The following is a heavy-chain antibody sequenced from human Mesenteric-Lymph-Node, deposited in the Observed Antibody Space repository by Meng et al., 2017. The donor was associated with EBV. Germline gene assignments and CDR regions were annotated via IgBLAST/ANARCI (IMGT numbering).Heavy chain of an antibody. J-gene: IGHJ4*02. D-gene: IGHD1-26*01. V-gene: IGHV3-23*01. CDR3: TKGDSGSYYVFWY. CDR1: GGSISSYF. CDR2: ISGSGLST. Sequence: VHLQESGPGLMKPSETLSLTCTVSGGSISSYFWTWIRQTPGKGLEWVSTISGSGLSTYYADSVRGRFTISRDNSKNTLYLQINSLRADDTAVYYCTKGDSGSYYVFWYWDQGTLVTVSS.